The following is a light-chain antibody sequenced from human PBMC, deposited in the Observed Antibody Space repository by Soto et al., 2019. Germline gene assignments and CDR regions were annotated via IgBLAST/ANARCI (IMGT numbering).Light chain of an antibody. J-gene: IGKJ5*01. CDR3: QQYGNSPIT. CDR2: GTS. Sequence: EFGLTQSPCTLSLSRGERATLSCRASERIYSAYLGWYQQKPGQAPRLLIYGTSSRATGIPDRFSGSGSGTDFTLTISRLEPEDFAVYYCQQYGNSPITFGQGTRLEIK. V-gene: IGKV3-20*01. CDR1: ERIYSAY.